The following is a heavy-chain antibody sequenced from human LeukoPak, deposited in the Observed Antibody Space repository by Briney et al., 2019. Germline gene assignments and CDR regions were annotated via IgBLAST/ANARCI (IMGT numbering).Heavy chain of an antibody. V-gene: IGHV3-11*01. Sequence: PGGSLRLSCAASGSTFSDFYMSWIRQAPGKGLEWVSYISSSGSAMYYADSMKGRFTVSRDNAKNSLYLQMNSLRAEDTAMYYCARLGKDTSMAPSDYWGQGTLVTVSS. CDR1: GSTFSDFY. CDR2: ISSSGSAM. CDR3: ARLGKDTSMAPSDY. D-gene: IGHD5-18*01. J-gene: IGHJ4*02.